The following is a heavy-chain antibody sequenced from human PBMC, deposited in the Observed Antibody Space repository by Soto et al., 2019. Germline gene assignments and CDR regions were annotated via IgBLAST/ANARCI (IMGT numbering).Heavy chain of an antibody. J-gene: IGHJ4*02. CDR2: IKSKADGGTI. CDR1: GFIFRHSW. Sequence: EVQLVESGGGSAKPGASLRLSCAASGFIFRHSWMSWVRQAPGKGPEWIGRIKSKADGGTIDYAASVKDRFTVSRDDSRNMFYLQMNSLRTEDTAVYYCTTDPRDWGQGTLVTVSS. V-gene: IGHV3-15*01. CDR3: TTDPRD.